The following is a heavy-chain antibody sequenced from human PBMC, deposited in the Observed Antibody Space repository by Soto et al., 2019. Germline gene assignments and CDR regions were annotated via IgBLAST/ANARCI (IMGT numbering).Heavy chain of an antibody. J-gene: IGHJ4*02. CDR3: ARDQGITGGVDY. CDR1: GFTFSSYG. V-gene: IGHV3-33*01. CDR2: IWYDGSNK. Sequence: GGSLRLSCAASGFTFSSYGMHGVRQAPGKGLEWVAVIWYDGSNKYYADSVKGRFTISRDNSKNTLYLQMNSLRAEDTAVYYCARDQGITGGVDYWGQGTLVTVSS. D-gene: IGHD3-16*01.